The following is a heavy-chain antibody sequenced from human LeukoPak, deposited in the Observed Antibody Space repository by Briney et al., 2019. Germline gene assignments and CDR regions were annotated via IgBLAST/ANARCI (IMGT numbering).Heavy chain of an antibody. Sequence: GGSLRLSCAASGFSVSSNYMSWVRQAPGKGLEWVSVIYSAGSTYYADSVKGRFTISRHNSKNTLYLQMNSLRTEDTAVYYSARATQYGDYVGSWGQGTLVTVSS. CDR1: GFSVSSNY. D-gene: IGHD4-17*01. CDR2: IYSAGST. J-gene: IGHJ4*02. V-gene: IGHV3-53*04. CDR3: ARATQYGDYVGS.